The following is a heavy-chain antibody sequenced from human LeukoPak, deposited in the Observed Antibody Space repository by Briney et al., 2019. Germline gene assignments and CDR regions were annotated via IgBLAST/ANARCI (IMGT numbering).Heavy chain of an antibody. CDR1: GYTFTDYY. CDR3: ARESAIAAAGRPDRCFDY. D-gene: IGHD6-13*01. Sequence: ASVKVSCKASGYTFTDYYMHWVRQAPGQGLEWMGWINPNSGSTYYAQKFQGRVTMTRDTSISTAHMELSRLRSDDTAVYYCARESAIAAAGRPDRCFDYWGQGTLVTVSS. CDR2: INPNSGST. J-gene: IGHJ4*02. V-gene: IGHV1-2*02.